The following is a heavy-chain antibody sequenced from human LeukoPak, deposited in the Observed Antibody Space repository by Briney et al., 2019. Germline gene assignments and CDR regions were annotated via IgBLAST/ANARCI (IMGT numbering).Heavy chain of an antibody. Sequence: SETLSLTCIVSGGSISSYYWSWIRQAPGKGPEWIGYLYNSGSTNYNPSLKSRVTISVDTSKNHFSLKLSSVTAADTAVYYCARQVYYYASGTTYYYYMDVWGNGTTVTISS. CDR3: ARQVYYYASGTTYYYYMDV. J-gene: IGHJ6*03. CDR1: GGSISSYY. D-gene: IGHD3-10*01. V-gene: IGHV4-59*08. CDR2: LYNSGST.